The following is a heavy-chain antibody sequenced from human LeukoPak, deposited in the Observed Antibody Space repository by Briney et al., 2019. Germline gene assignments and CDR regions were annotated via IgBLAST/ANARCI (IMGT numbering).Heavy chain of an antibody. CDR2: IYYSGSA. CDR1: GGSISDYS. Sequence: SETLSLTCTVSGGSISDYSWSWIRQPPGKGLEWIGNIYYSGSANHNPSLKSRVTISRDTSKNQFSLQLNSVTPEDTAVYYCARELSPTYGGKPHFDYWGQGTLVTVSS. J-gene: IGHJ4*02. D-gene: IGHD4-23*01. CDR3: ARELSPTYGGKPHFDY. V-gene: IGHV4-59*12.